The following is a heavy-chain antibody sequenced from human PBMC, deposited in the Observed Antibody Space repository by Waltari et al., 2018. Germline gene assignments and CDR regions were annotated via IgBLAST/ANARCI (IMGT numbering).Heavy chain of an antibody. Sequence: QVQLVQSGAELKKPGASGRVSCKASGYTFISNAINWVRQAPGQGLEWMGWISAYDGSTEYAQIFQDRISMSTDTSTRTAYMELRSLTPDDSAVYYCSRLAHHGVSGGDFWGQGTLITVSS. CDR2: ISAYDGST. V-gene: IGHV1-18*04. CDR3: SRLAHHGVSGGDF. CDR1: GYTFISNA. J-gene: IGHJ4*02. D-gene: IGHD3-10*01.